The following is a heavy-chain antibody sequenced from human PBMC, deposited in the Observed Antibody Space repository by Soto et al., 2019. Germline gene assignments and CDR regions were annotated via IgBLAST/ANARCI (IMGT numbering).Heavy chain of an antibody. CDR2: MNPNSGNT. CDR1: GYTFTSYD. D-gene: IGHD6-13*01. J-gene: IGHJ5*02. Sequence: ASVKFSCKASGYTFTSYDINWVRPATGQGLEWMGWMNPNSGNTGYAQKFQGRVTITRDTTASTAYMELSSLGSEDTAVYYCARARAIAAGGITWFDPWGQGTLVTVSS. V-gene: IGHV1-8*01. CDR3: ARARAIAAGGITWFDP.